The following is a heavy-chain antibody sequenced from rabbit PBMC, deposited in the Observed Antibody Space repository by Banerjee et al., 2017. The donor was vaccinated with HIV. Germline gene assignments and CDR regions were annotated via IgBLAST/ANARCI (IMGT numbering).Heavy chain of an antibody. CDR1: GFTLSSSDW. V-gene: IGHV1S40*01. CDR3: ARDLTDAIGWNFGW. D-gene: IGHD4-1*01. J-gene: IGHJ4*01. CDR2: IYAGSSGNT. Sequence: QSLEESGGDLVKPGASLTLTCTASGFTLSSSDWICWVRQAPGKGLEWIGCIYAGSSGNTHYTSWAKGRFTISKTSSTTVTLQMTSLTAADTATYFCARDLTDAIGWNFGWWGPGTLVTVS.